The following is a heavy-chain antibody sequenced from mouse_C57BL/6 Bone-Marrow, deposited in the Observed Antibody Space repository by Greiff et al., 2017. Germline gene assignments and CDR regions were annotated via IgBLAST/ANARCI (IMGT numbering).Heavy chain of an antibody. CDR1: GFSFNTYA. Sequence: EVHLVESGGGLVQPKGSLKLSCAASGFSFNTYAMNWVRQAPGKGLEWVARIRSKSNNYATYYADSVKDRFTISRDDSESMLYLQMNNLKTEDTAMYYCVSDAGYAMDYWGQGTSVTVSS. J-gene: IGHJ4*01. CDR3: VSDAGYAMDY. V-gene: IGHV10-1*01. CDR2: IRSKSNNYAT.